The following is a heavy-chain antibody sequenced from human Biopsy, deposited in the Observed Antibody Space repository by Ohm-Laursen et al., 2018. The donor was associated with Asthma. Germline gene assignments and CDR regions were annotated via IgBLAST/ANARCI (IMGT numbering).Heavy chain of an antibody. CDR2: IYSGGTS. CDR1: GFDVSRDY. Sequence: SLRLSCAASGFDVSRDYMFWVRQAPGKGLEWVSVIYSGGTSHTADPVRGRSTISRDYSKNTLYLQMHSLRAEDTAVYYCARGDSSNWSHYYFDYWGQGTLVTVSS. D-gene: IGHD3-22*01. V-gene: IGHV3-53*01. CDR3: ARGDSSNWSHYYFDY. J-gene: IGHJ4*02.